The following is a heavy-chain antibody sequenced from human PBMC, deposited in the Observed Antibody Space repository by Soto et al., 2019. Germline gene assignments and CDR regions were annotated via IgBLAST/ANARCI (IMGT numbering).Heavy chain of an antibody. J-gene: IGHJ6*02. CDR3: AREGYCSGGSCYFYYYGMDV. CDR1: GYTFTGYC. CDR2: INPNSGGT. D-gene: IGHD2-15*01. V-gene: IGHV1-2*04. Sequence: ASVKVSCNASGYTFTGYCMHLVRQAPGQGLEWMGWINPNSGGTNYAQKFQGWVTMTRDTSISTAYMELSRLRSDDTAVYYCAREGYCSGGSCYFYYYGMDVWGQGTTVTVSS.